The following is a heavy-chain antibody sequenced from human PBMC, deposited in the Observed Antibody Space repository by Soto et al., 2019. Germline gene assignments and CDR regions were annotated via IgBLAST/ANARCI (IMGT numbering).Heavy chain of an antibody. Sequence: QVQLQESGPGLVKPSQTLSLTCTVSGGSISSGGYYWSWIRQHPGKGLEWIGYIYYSGSTYYNPSLKSRVTISVATSKNQFSLKLTSVTAADTAVYYCARAPLVATVLYYGMDVWGQGTTVTVSS. CDR2: IYYSGST. CDR3: ARAPLVATVLYYGMDV. CDR1: GGSISSGGYY. J-gene: IGHJ6*02. D-gene: IGHD5-12*01. V-gene: IGHV4-31*03.